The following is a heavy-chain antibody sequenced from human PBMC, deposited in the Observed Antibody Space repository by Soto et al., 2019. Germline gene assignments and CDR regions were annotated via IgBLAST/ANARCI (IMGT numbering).Heavy chain of an antibody. Sequence: GSSVKVSRNASQNTISDTVISRVGQPQGQDLEWMGGIIPVFDTTNYAQKFRGRVTISADKSTTTAYMEVSSLRSEDTAVYYCARTANRLSTTVGCPASDYF. CDR2: IIPVFDTT. CDR3: ARTANRLSTTVGCPASDYF. J-gene: IGHJ1*01. CDR1: QNTISDTV. D-gene: IGHD2-2*01. V-gene: IGHV1-69*06.